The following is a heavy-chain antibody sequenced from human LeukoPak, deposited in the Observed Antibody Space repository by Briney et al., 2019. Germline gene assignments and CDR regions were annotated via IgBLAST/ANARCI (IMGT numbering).Heavy chain of an antibody. CDR2: FDPEDGET. CDR3: ATGFYDSSPFGGT. J-gene: IGHJ4*02. Sequence: ASVKVSCKVSGYTLTNLSMHWVRQAPGKGLEWMGGFDPEDGETIYAQKFQGRVTMTEDTSTDTAYMELSSLRSEDTAVYSCATGFYDSSPFGGTWGQGTLVTVSS. V-gene: IGHV1-24*01. D-gene: IGHD3-22*01. CDR1: GYTLTNLS.